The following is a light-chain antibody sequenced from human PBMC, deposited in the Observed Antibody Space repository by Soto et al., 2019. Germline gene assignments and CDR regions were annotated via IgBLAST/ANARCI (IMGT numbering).Light chain of an antibody. J-gene: IGLJ3*02. CDR3: QTWATGIRV. Sequence: QSVLTQSPSASASLGASVKLTCTLSSGHSTYIIAWHQQQPEKGPRYLMTLNSDGSHIKGDGIPDRFSGSSSGAERFLTISSLQSEDEADYYWQTWATGIRVFGGGTKLTVL. CDR1: SGHSTYI. V-gene: IGLV4-69*01. CDR2: LNSDGSH.